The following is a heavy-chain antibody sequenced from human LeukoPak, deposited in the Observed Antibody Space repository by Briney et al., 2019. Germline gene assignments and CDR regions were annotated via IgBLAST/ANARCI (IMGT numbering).Heavy chain of an antibody. CDR3: ARVLGVVPAARYGAFDI. Sequence: ASVKVSCKASGYTFTGYYMHWVRQAPGQGLEWMGWINPNSGGTNYAQKFQGRVTMTRDTSISTAYMELSRLRSDDTAVYYCARVLGVVPAARYGAFDIWGQGTMVTVSS. CDR2: INPNSGGT. D-gene: IGHD2-2*01. V-gene: IGHV1-2*02. CDR1: GYTFTGYY. J-gene: IGHJ3*02.